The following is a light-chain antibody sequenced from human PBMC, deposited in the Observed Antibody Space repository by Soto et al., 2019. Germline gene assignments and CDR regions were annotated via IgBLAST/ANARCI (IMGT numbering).Light chain of an antibody. J-gene: IGLJ3*02. CDR2: NND. CDR3: AAWDDNLNGPV. Sequence: QSVLTQPPSASGTPGQRVTISCSGSSSNIGSNTVNWYHHLPGTAPKILIYNNDQRPSGVPDRFSGSKSGTSASLAISGLQSEDEADYYCAAWDDNLNGPVFGGGTKVTVL. V-gene: IGLV1-44*01. CDR1: SSNIGSNT.